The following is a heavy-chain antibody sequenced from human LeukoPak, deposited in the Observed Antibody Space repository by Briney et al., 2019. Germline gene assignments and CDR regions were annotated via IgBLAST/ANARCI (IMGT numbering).Heavy chain of an antibody. J-gene: IGHJ6*03. V-gene: IGHV3-23*01. CDR1: VLTFSQYA. CDR2: FGGGGIDP. CDR3: AKDRGQIYYNYYMDV. D-gene: IGHD3-10*01. Sequence: GGSLTLSCAASVLTFSQYAMRGLREAPGGGLEWVSTFGGGGIDPYYADSVKGRFTISRDNSKNTLYLQMNSLRAEDTAVYYCAKDRGQIYYNYYMDVWGKGTTVTVSS.